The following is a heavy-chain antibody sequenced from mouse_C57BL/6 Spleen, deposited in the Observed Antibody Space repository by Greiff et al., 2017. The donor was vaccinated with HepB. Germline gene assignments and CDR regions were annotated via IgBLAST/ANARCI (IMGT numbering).Heavy chain of an antibody. D-gene: IGHD2-3*01. Sequence: EVKLVESGGGLVKPGGSLKLSCAASGFTFSDYGMHWVRQAPEKGLEWVAYISSGSSTIYYADTVKGRFTISRDNAKNTLFLQMTSLRSEDTAMYYCAGGLLLYYFDYWGQGTTLTVSS. CDR1: GFTFSDYG. CDR2: ISSGSSTI. CDR3: AGGLLLYYFDY. V-gene: IGHV5-17*01. J-gene: IGHJ2*01.